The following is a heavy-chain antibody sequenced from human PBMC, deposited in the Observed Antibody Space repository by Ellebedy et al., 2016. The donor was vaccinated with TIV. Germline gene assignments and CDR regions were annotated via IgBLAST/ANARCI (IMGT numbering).Heavy chain of an antibody. CDR1: GLTLSSHW. J-gene: IGHJ4*02. Sequence: GESLKISCAASGLTLSSHWMSWVRQAPGKGLEWVGHFKSKTDGGTTDYAAPVKGRFTISRDDSKNTLYLQMNSLKTEDTAVYYCTTGDYWGQGTLVTVSS. CDR2: FKSKTDGGTT. V-gene: IGHV3-15*01. CDR3: TTGDY.